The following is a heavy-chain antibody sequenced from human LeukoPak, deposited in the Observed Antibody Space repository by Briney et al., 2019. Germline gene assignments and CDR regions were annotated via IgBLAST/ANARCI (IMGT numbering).Heavy chain of an antibody. D-gene: IGHD3-10*01. CDR2: INEDGSEK. Sequence: TGGSLRLSCAGSGFSFSTYWMTWVRQAPGKGLEWVANINEDGSEKHYVDSVKGRFTISRDNAKNSLYLQMHSLRVEDTAVYYCAREEAGGPDYWGQGTLVTVSS. V-gene: IGHV3-7*01. J-gene: IGHJ4*02. CDR3: AREEAGGPDY. CDR1: GFSFSTYW.